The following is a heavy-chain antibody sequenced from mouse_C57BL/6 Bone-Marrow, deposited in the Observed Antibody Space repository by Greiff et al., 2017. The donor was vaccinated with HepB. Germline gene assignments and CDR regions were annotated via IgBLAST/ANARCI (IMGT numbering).Heavy chain of an antibody. Sequence: QVQLKESGAELARPGASVKLSCKASAYTFTSYGISWVKQRTGQGLEWIGEIYPRSGNTYYNEKFKGKATLTADKSSSTAYMELRSLTSEDSAVYFCARSGQLRLRYWGQGTTLTVSS. J-gene: IGHJ2*01. CDR1: AYTFTSYG. D-gene: IGHD3-2*02. CDR3: ARSGQLRLRY. V-gene: IGHV1-81*01. CDR2: IYPRSGNT.